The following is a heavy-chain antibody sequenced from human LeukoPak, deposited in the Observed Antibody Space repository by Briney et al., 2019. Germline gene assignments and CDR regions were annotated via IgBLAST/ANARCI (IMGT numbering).Heavy chain of an antibody. CDR3: AKDTDYGDSQFDY. J-gene: IGHJ4*02. Sequence: GGSLRLSCAASGFTFSSYAMSWVRQAPGKGLEWVSAISGSDGSTYYADSVKGRFTISRDNSKNTLYLQMNSLRAEDTAVYYCAKDTDYGDSQFDYWGQGTLVTVSS. V-gene: IGHV3-23*01. D-gene: IGHD4-17*01. CDR2: ISGSDGST. CDR1: GFTFSSYA.